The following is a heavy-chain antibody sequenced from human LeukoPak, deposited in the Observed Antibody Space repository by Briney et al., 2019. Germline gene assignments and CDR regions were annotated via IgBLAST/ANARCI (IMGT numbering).Heavy chain of an antibody. D-gene: IGHD2-2*02. V-gene: IGHV1-2*02. J-gene: IGHJ5*02. Sequence: ASVKVSCKTSGYIFTGYYMHWVRQAPGQGLEWMGWVNPNSGATKNAQKFQGRVTMTRDTSISTAYMELSRLRSDDTAVYYCARGLLGYCSSTSCYKPANWFDPWGQGTLVTVSS. CDR3: ARGLLGYCSSTSCYKPANWFDP. CDR2: VNPNSGAT. CDR1: GYIFTGYY.